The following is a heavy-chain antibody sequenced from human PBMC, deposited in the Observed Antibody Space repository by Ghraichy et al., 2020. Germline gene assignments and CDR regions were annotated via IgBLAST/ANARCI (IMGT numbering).Heavy chain of an antibody. Sequence: GGSLRLSCAASGFIFSNYGMHWVRQAPGKGLEWVAVIWYDGSNKYYADSVKGRFTISRDNSKNTLYLQMNSLRAEDTAVYYCTRDQLYGGNSPYYYYAMDVWGQGTTVTVSS. CDR1: GFIFSNYG. CDR3: TRDQLYGGNSPYYYYAMDV. V-gene: IGHV3-33*01. J-gene: IGHJ6*02. CDR2: IWYDGSNK. D-gene: IGHD4-23*01.